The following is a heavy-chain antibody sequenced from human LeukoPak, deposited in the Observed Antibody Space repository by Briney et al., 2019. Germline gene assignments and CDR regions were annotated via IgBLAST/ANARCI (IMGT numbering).Heavy chain of an antibody. CDR2: MNPNSGTT. Sequence: ASVKVSCKASGGTFSSYAINWVRQATRQGLEWMGLMNPNSGTTGYAQKFLGRVTITRNTSISTTYMELSSLRSEDTAVYYCARGRSPGTSMEYYYYMDVWGKGTTVTVSS. V-gene: IGHV1-8*03. J-gene: IGHJ6*03. CDR3: ARGRSPGTSMEYYYYMDV. D-gene: IGHD1-1*01. CDR1: GGTFSSYA.